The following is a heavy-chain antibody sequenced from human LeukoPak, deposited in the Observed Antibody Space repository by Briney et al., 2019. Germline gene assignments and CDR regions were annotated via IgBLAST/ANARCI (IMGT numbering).Heavy chain of an antibody. Sequence: GGSLRLSCTTSGFTFDFYAMHWVRQAPGKGLEWVAVMSYDGRYRYYADSANRRFTISRDNSKRTLYLEMSSLRPEDTALYYCARSELYYGSESYYHLDYWGHGTLVTVSS. V-gene: IGHV3-30*03. J-gene: IGHJ4*01. CDR1: GFTFDFYA. CDR3: ARSELYYGSESYYHLDY. D-gene: IGHD3-10*01. CDR2: MSYDGRYR.